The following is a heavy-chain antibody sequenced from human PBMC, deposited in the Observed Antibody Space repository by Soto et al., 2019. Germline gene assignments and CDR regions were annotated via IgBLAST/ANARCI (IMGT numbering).Heavy chain of an antibody. D-gene: IGHD3-22*01. CDR1: GFTYTDFA. CDR3: ARRAWDSYYAIDV. Sequence: VQLVESGGGEVQPGRSLRLSCAASGFTYTDFALHWVRQAPGKGLEWVAIISYDGSDKYYADSVKCRVAISRDNPKNKMYLEMNRLRPEDTAVYFCARRAWDSYYAIDVWGQGTTVTVFS. CDR2: ISYDGSDK. J-gene: IGHJ6*02. V-gene: IGHV3-30*09.